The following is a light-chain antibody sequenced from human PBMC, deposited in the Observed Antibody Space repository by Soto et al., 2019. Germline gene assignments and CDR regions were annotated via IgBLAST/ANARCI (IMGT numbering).Light chain of an antibody. CDR1: QSVSNK. CDR3: QQYNNGGT. Sequence: EIVMTQSPATLSVSPGERATLSCRASQSVSNKLAWYQQKPGQTPRILIYGASTRATGIPARFSGSGSGTEFTLTISSLQSEDFAVYYCQQYNNGGTFGQGTKVEFK. J-gene: IGKJ1*01. CDR2: GAS. V-gene: IGKV3-15*01.